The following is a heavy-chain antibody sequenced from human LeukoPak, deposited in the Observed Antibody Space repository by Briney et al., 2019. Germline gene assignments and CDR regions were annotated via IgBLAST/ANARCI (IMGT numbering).Heavy chain of an antibody. CDR3: AKDLIYGDYADAFDI. CDR2: IKQDGGEK. J-gene: IGHJ3*02. D-gene: IGHD4-17*01. V-gene: IGHV3-7*03. Sequence: GGSLRLSCAASGFTFSGYWMSWVRQAPGKGLEWVANIKQDGGEKYYVDSVKGRFTISRDNAKNSLDPQMNSLRAEDTAVYYCAKDLIYGDYADAFDIWGQGTMVTVSS. CDR1: GFTFSGYW.